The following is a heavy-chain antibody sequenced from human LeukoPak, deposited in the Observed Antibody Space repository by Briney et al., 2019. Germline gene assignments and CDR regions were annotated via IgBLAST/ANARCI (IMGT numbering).Heavy chain of an antibody. J-gene: IGHJ4*02. D-gene: IGHD3-10*01. Sequence: GRSLRLSCAASGFTFSSYGMHWVRQAPGKGLEWVAVIWYDGSNKYYADSVKGRFTISRDNSKNTLYLQMNSLRAEDTAVYYCARAVGGGEYYFDYWGQGTQVTVSS. CDR2: IWYDGSNK. CDR3: ARAVGGGEYYFDY. CDR1: GFTFSSYG. V-gene: IGHV3-33*01.